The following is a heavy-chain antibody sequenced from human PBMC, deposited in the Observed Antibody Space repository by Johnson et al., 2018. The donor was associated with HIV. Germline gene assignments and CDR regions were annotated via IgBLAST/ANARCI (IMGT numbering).Heavy chain of an antibody. V-gene: IGHV3-33*01. CDR3: ARTRAGAFDI. D-gene: IGHD6-19*01. CDR2: IWYDGSNK. J-gene: IGHJ3*02. Sequence: QVQLVESGGGVVQPGRSLRLSCEGSGFTFSRYGMHWVRQAPGKGLEWVAVIWYDGSNKYYADSVKGRFTISRDNSKNALYLQMNSLRAEDTAVYYCARTRAGAFDIWGQGTMVTVSS. CDR1: GFTFSRYG.